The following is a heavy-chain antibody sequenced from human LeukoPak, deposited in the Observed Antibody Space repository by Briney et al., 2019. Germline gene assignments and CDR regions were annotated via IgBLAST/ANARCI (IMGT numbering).Heavy chain of an antibody. CDR1: GYTFTGYY. CDR2: INPNSGGT. J-gene: IGHJ4*02. Sequence: PGASVKVSCKASGYTFTGYYMHWVRQAPGQGLEWMGWINPNSGGTNYAQKFQGRVTMTRDTSISTAYMELSRLRSDDTAVYYCARVPYYDSLALDYWGQGTLVTVSS. V-gene: IGHV1-2*02. D-gene: IGHD3-3*01. CDR3: ARVPYYDSLALDY.